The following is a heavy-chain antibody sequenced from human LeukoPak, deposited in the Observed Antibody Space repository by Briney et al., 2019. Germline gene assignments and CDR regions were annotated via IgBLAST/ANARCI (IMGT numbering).Heavy chain of an antibody. CDR2: ISAYNGNT. Sequence: ASVKVSCKASGYTFTSYGISWVRQAPEQGLEWMGWISAYNGNTNYAQKLQGRVTMTTDTSTSTAYMELRSLRSDDTAVYYCARVGITMIVVVTLDYWGQGTLVTVSS. CDR3: ARVGITMIVVVTLDY. V-gene: IGHV1-18*01. D-gene: IGHD3-22*01. CDR1: GYTFTSYG. J-gene: IGHJ4*02.